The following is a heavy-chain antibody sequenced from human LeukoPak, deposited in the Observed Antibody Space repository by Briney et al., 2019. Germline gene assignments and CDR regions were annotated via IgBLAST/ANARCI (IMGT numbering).Heavy chain of an antibody. CDR1: GFTLRSHS. D-gene: IGHD3-16*01. CDR2: IDTSSSYM. Sequence: PGGSVRLSCAASGFTLRSHSMHWVRQAPGKGLEWVAFIDTSSSYMAYADSVKGRFTISRDNGNNSLFLQMKSLRAEDTAVYYCARPWGSGFFDYWGQGTLVTVSS. CDR3: ARPWGSGFFDY. J-gene: IGHJ4*02. V-gene: IGHV3-21*06.